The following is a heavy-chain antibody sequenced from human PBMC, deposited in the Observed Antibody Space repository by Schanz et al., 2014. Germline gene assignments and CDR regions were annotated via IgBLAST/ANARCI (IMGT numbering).Heavy chain of an antibody. CDR2: INPSGGSP. J-gene: IGHJ5*02. Sequence: QVQLVQSGAEVKKPGASVKVSCKASGYTFTSDSMHWVRQAPGQGLEWMGMINPSGGSPTYAQKFQGRVTMTRDTSTSTVYMELSSLRSEDTAVYYCARDRRRYCSTASCLHDNWFDPWGQGTLVIVSS. CDR1: GYTFTSDS. V-gene: IGHV1-46*01. D-gene: IGHD2-2*01. CDR3: ARDRRRYCSTASCLHDNWFDP.